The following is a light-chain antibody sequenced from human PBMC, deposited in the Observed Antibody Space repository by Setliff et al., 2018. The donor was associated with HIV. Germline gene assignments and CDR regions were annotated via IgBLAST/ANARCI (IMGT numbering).Light chain of an antibody. J-gene: IGLJ1*01. V-gene: IGLV2-14*01. CDR3: ISYTVNSTPLYV. Sequence: VLTQPASVSGSPGQSITISCTGTSNDVGGHNYVSWYQQYTGKAPKLIIYEVSIRPSGVSNRFSGSKSGNTASLTISGLQAEDEADYYCISYTVNSTPLYVLGTGTKVTV. CDR1: SNDVGGHNY. CDR2: EVS.